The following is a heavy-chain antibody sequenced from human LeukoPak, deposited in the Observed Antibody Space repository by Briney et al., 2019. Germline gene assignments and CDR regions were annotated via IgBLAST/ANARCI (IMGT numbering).Heavy chain of an antibody. V-gene: IGHV4-59*01. Sequence: SESLSLTCTISGPSISNSYRSWIRQPPGKGLEWVGSINYSGSTTDDPAFKSRVTIAINTTKNQTSLQLINSTTADKPMYYYARDPIHRDDYNAAWGQG. CDR1: GPSISNSY. CDR3: ARDPIHRDDYNAA. CDR2: INYSGST. J-gene: IGHJ5*02. D-gene: IGHD5-24*01.